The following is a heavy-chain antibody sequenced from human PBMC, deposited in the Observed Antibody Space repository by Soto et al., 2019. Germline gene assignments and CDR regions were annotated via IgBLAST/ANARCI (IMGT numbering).Heavy chain of an antibody. CDR1: GGSFSGYY. Sequence: QVQLQQWGAGLLKPSETLSHTCAVYGGSFSGYYWSWIRQPPGKGLEWIGEINHSGSTNYNPSLKSRVTISVDTSKNQFSLKLSSVTAADTAVYYCAKTHSSGGHDLDYWGQGTLVTVSS. V-gene: IGHV4-34*01. J-gene: IGHJ4*02. D-gene: IGHD6-19*01. CDR2: INHSGST. CDR3: AKTHSSGGHDLDY.